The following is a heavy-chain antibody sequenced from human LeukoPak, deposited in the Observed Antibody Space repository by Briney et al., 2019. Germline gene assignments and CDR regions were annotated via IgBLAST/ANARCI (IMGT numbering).Heavy chain of an antibody. CDR1: GFTVSNNY. D-gene: IGHD5-18*01. CDR3: PRELTMVDPTMLNYYYYYYMDV. CDR2: IYSGGTT. Sequence: GGSLRLSCAASGFTVSNNYMNWVRQAPGKGLEWVAGIYSGGTTYYADYVKGRFTISRDNSKNTLSLQTNSLRAEDPAVYYCPRELTMVDPTMLNYYYYYYMDVWGKGTTVTVSS. J-gene: IGHJ6*03. V-gene: IGHV3-53*01.